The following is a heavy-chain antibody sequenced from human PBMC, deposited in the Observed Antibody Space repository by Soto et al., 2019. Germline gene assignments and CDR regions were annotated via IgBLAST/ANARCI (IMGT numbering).Heavy chain of an antibody. D-gene: IGHD3-10*01. J-gene: IGHJ6*02. V-gene: IGHV4-59*01. CDR2: IYYSGST. CDR3: ARDGSGSQYGMNV. CDR1: GVSISSYY. Sequence: SDTLSLTCTVSGVSISSYYWSLLRPPPGKGLEWIGYIYYSGSTNYNPSLKSRVTISVDTSKNQFSLKLSSVTAADTTVYYCARDGSGSQYGMNVWGQGTTVTVSS.